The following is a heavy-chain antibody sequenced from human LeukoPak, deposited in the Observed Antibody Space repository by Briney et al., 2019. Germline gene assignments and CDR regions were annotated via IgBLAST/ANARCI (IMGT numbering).Heavy chain of an antibody. CDR2: IKQDGSEK. J-gene: IGHJ6*04. CDR1: GFTFSSYW. Sequence: GGSMRLSCAAYGFTFSSYWMSWVRQAHEKWLEWVANIKQDGSEKYYVDSVKGRFTISRDNAKNSLYLQMNSLRAEDTAVYYCASVGDPTYYYYYGMDVWGKGTTVTVSS. D-gene: IGHD3-16*01. CDR3: ASVGDPTYYYYYGMDV. V-gene: IGHV3-7*03.